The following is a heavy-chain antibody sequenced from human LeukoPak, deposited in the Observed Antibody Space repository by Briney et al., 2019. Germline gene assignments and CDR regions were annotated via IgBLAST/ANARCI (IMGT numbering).Heavy chain of an antibody. V-gene: IGHV1-18*01. Sequence: ASVKVSCNASGYTFTSYGISWVRQAPGQGLEWMGWISAYNGNTNYAQKLQGRVTMTTDTSTSTAYMELSSLRSEDTAVYYCARQLEWGGPLDYWGQGTLVTVSS. CDR2: ISAYNGNT. J-gene: IGHJ4*02. CDR1: GYTFTSYG. CDR3: ARQLEWGGPLDY. D-gene: IGHD1-1*01.